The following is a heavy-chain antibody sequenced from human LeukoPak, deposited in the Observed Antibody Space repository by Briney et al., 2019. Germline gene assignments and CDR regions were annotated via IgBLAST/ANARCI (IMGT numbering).Heavy chain of an antibody. CDR2: ISWSGNRI. CDR3: VKGGGSGTDFGKFFFDS. Sequence: PGGSLRLSCAASGFTFDDHAMHWVRQAPGKGLECVTSISWSGNRIENADSVKGRFTISRDNAKRSLFLQMDSLRDEDSALYYCVKGGGSGTDFGKFFFDSWGQGTLVTVSS. J-gene: IGHJ4*02. D-gene: IGHD3-10*01. CDR1: GFTFDDHA. V-gene: IGHV3-9*01.